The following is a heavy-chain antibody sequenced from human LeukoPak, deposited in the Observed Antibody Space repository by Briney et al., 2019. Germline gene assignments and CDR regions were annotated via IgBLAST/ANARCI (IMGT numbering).Heavy chain of an antibody. J-gene: IGHJ5*02. D-gene: IGHD3-22*01. CDR3: ARPYYYDSRIDP. Sequence: SETLSLTCTVSGGSISSGDYYWSWIRQPPGKGLEWIAYMYYSGSTYYNPSLKSRVTMSADTSKKQLSLKLSSVTAADTAVYYCARPYYYDSRIDPWGQGSLVTVSS. CDR2: MYYSGST. V-gene: IGHV4-30-4*01. CDR1: GGSISSGDYY.